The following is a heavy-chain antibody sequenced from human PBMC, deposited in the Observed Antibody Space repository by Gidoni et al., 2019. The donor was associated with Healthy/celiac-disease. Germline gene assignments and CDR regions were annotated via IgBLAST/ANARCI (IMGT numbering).Heavy chain of an antibody. J-gene: IGHJ2*01. Sequence: QVQLQESGPGLVKPSQTLSLTCPVSGGSISSGGYYWSWIRQHPGKGLEWIGYIYYSGSTYYSPSLKSRVTISVDTSKNQFSLKLSSVTAADTAVYYCARDREVTATPYGYFDLWGRGTLVTVSS. V-gene: IGHV4-31*03. D-gene: IGHD2-21*02. CDR2: IYYSGST. CDR1: GGSISSGGYY. CDR3: ARDREVTATPYGYFDL.